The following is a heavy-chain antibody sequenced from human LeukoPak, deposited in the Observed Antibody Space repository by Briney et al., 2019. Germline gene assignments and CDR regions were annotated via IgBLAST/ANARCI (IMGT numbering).Heavy chain of an antibody. V-gene: IGHV1-3*01. Sequence: ASVKVSCKASGYTFTSYAMHWVRRAPGQRLEWMGWINAGNGNTKYSQKFQGRVTITRDTSASTAYMELSSLRSEDTAVYYCARDRRCSGGSCYYWYFDLWGRGTLVTVSS. CDR1: GYTFTSYA. CDR2: INAGNGNT. D-gene: IGHD2-15*01. J-gene: IGHJ2*01. CDR3: ARDRRCSGGSCYYWYFDL.